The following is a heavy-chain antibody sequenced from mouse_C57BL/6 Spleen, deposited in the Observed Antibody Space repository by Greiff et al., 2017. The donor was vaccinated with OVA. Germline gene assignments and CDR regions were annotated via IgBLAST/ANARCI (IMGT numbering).Heavy chain of an antibody. CDR2: ISSGSSTI. CDR1: GFTFSDYG. Sequence: EVQGVESGGGLVKPGGSLKLSCAASGFTFSDYGMHWVRQAPEKGLEWVAYISSGSSTIYYADTVKGRFTISRDNAKNTLFLQMTSLRSEDTAMYYCARSGGNYTYYAMDYWGQGTSVTVSS. CDR3: ARSGGNYTYYAMDY. D-gene: IGHD2-1*01. V-gene: IGHV5-17*01. J-gene: IGHJ4*01.